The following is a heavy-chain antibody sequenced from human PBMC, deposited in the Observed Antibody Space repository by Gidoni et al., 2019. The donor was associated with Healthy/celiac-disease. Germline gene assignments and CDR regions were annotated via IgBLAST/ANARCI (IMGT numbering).Heavy chain of an antibody. J-gene: IGHJ6*02. CDR1: GFTFSSYG. CDR3: AREDSSSPYYYYGMDV. V-gene: IGHV3-33*08. Sequence: QVQLVESGGGVVQPGRSLRLSCAASGFTFSSYGMHWVRQAPGQGLEWVAVIWYDGSNKYYADSVKGRFTISRDNSKNTLYLQMNSLRAEDTAVYYCAREDSSSPYYYYGMDVWGQGTTVTVSS. CDR2: IWYDGSNK. D-gene: IGHD6-6*01.